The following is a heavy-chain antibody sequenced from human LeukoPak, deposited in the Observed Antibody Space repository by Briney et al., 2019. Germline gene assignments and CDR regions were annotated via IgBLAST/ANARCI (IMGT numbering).Heavy chain of an antibody. CDR3: ASLIAAVDGWYFDL. Sequence: SETLSLTCTVSGGSISSYYWSWIRQPPGKGLEWIGYTYYSGSTNYNPSLKSRVTISVDTSKNQFSLKLSSVTAADTAVYYCASLIAAVDGWYFDLWGRGTLVTVSS. V-gene: IGHV4-59*08. CDR1: GGSISSYY. D-gene: IGHD6-13*01. J-gene: IGHJ2*01. CDR2: TYYSGST.